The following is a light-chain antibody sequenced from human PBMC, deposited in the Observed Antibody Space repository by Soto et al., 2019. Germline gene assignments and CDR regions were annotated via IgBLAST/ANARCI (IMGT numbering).Light chain of an antibody. Sequence: QSALTQTARVSVSRGESNTIFCSEMNSDVGSYDVVSWYQQHPGKAPKLIIYEANKRPTGVSDRFSGSMSGNAASPTISGLQADDEEDYYSGTWDSSLSAVFGTGTKATVL. CDR2: EAN. CDR1: NSDVGSYDV. CDR3: GTWDSSLSAV. V-gene: IGLV2-14*02. J-gene: IGLJ1*01.